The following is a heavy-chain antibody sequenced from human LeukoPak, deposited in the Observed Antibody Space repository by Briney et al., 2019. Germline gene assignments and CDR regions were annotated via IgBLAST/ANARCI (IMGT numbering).Heavy chain of an antibody. CDR2: ISYSGST. V-gene: IGHV4-59*01. D-gene: IGHD1-7*01. Sequence: KTSETLSLTSTVSGGSISNYYWSWIRQPPGKGLEWIGYISYSGSTKYNPSLNSRVTISVDTSKNQFSLKVNSLTAADTAVYYCARGLTGTTSIFQHWGQGTLVTVSS. J-gene: IGHJ1*01. CDR1: GGSISNYY. CDR3: ARGLTGTTSIFQH.